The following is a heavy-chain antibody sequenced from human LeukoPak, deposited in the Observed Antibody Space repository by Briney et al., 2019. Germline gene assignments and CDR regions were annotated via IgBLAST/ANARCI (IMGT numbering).Heavy chain of an antibody. CDR2: IYYSGST. D-gene: IGHD3-16*01. J-gene: IGHJ4*02. V-gene: IGHV4-31*03. Sequence: PLQTLSLTCTVSGGSISSGGYYWSWIRQHPGKGLEWIGYIYYSGSTYYNPSLKSRVTISVDTSKNQFSLKLSSVTAADTAVYYCARVERGYDYVWGSYNWGQGTLVTVSS. CDR1: GGSISSGGYY. CDR3: ARVERGYDYVWGSYN.